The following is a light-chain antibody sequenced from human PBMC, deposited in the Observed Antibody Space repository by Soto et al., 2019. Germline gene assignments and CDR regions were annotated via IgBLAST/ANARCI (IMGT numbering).Light chain of an antibody. J-gene: IGKJ2*01. CDR3: QQYGTSPYT. CDR2: GTS. CDR1: QSVSSTY. Sequence: EIVLTQSPGTLSLSPGQRATLSCRASQSVSSTYLAWYQQKPGQAPRLLIYGTSIRATGIPDRFSGSGSGTDFTLTISILEPEDFAVYSCQQYGTSPYTFGQGTKLEIK. V-gene: IGKV3-20*01.